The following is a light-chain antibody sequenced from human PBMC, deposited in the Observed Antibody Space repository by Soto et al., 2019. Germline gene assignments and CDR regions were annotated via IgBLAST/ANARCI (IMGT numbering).Light chain of an antibody. V-gene: IGLV3-9*01. CDR1: NIGSKN. J-gene: IGLJ1*01. CDR3: QVLDSSTYV. CDR2: RDS. Sequence: SYELTQPLSVSVALGQTARITCGGNNIGSKNVHWYQQKPGQAPVLVIYRDSNRPSGIPERFSGSNSGNTATLSISRAQAGDESYYYCQVLDSSTYVFGTGTKVTVL.